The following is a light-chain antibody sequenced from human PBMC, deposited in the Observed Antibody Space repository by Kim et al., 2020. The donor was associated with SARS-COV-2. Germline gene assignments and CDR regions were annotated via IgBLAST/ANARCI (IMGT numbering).Light chain of an antibody. Sequence: SASVGDRVTIACRASQSIRSYLNWYQQKPGKAPKLLIYAASSLQSGVPSRFSGSGSGTDYTLTISSLQPEDFATYYCQQSYSTSWTFGQGTKLEIK. CDR2: AAS. CDR1: QSIRSY. CDR3: QQSYSTSWT. V-gene: IGKV1-39*01. J-gene: IGKJ1*01.